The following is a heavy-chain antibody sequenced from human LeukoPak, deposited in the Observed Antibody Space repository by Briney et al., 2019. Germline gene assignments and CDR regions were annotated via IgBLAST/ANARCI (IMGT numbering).Heavy chain of an antibody. Sequence: SETLSLTCTVSGGSISGSTYYWGWIRQPPGKGLEWIGSIYYSGSTYYNPSLKSRVTISVDTSKNQFSLKLSSVTAADTAVYYCARQVYGSGSYYGDYWGQGTLVTVSS. CDR2: IYYSGST. V-gene: IGHV4-39*01. D-gene: IGHD3-10*01. J-gene: IGHJ4*02. CDR3: ARQVYGSGSYYGDY. CDR1: GGSISGSTYY.